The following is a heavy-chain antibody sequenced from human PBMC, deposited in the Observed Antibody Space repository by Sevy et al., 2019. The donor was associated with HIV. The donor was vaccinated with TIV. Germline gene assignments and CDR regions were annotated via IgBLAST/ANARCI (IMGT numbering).Heavy chain of an antibody. J-gene: IGHJ6*02. D-gene: IGHD3-3*01. Sequence: SETLSLTCAAYGGSFSGHYWTWIRQPPGKGLEWIGEINHSGSTNYNPSLKSRVTITVETSKNQFSLTLSSVTAADTAAYYCAGAWPYYDLRGYYYYTLDVWGQGTTVTVSS. CDR2: INHSGST. CDR3: AGAWPYYDLRGYYYYTLDV. CDR1: GGSFSGHY. V-gene: IGHV4-34*01.